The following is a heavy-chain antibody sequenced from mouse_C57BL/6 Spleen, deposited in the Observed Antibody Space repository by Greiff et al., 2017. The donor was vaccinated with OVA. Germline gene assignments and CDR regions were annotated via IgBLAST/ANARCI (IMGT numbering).Heavy chain of an antibody. Sequence: EVQGVESGGGLVKPGGSLKLSCAASGFTFSSYAMSWVRQTPEKRLEWVATISDGGSYTYYPDNVKGRFTISRDNAKNNRYLQMSHLKSEDTAMYYCARGIYYGYDGGTWFAYWGQGTLVTVSA. J-gene: IGHJ3*01. CDR3: ARGIYYGYDGGTWFAY. D-gene: IGHD2-2*01. V-gene: IGHV5-4*01. CDR2: ISDGGSYT. CDR1: GFTFSSYA.